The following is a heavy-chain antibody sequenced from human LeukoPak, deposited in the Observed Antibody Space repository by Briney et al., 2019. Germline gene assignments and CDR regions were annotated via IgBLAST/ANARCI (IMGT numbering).Heavy chain of an antibody. CDR3: AKAGARYFDSVRGVYYYYGMDV. Sequence: PGRSLRLSCAASGFTFDDYAMHWVRQAPGKGLEWVSGISWNSGSIGYADSVKGRFTISRDNAKNSLYLQMNSLRAEDTALYYCAKAGARYFDSVRGVYYYYGMDVWGQGTTVTVSS. CDR2: ISWNSGSI. CDR1: GFTFDDYA. V-gene: IGHV3-9*01. D-gene: IGHD3-9*01. J-gene: IGHJ6*02.